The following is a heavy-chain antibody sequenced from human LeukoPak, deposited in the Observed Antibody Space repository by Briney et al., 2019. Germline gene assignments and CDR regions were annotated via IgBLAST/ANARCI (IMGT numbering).Heavy chain of an antibody. Sequence: SETLSLTCTVSGGSISSYYWSWIRQPPGKGLEWIGYIYYSGNTNYNPSLKSRVTISVDTSKNQLSLKLSSVTAADTAVYYCARGDGYSYGAYFNYWGQGTLVTVSS. CDR2: IYYSGNT. V-gene: IGHV4-59*01. J-gene: IGHJ4*02. CDR3: ARGDGYSYGAYFNY. CDR1: GGSISSYY. D-gene: IGHD5-18*01.